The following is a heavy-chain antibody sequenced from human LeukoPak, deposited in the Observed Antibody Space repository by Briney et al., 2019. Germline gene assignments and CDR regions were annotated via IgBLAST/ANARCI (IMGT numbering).Heavy chain of an antibody. CDR3: ARQYDILTGHLDY. D-gene: IGHD3-9*01. V-gene: IGHV1-69*05. CDR2: IIPIFGTA. J-gene: IGHJ4*02. CDR1: GGTFSSYA. Sequence: SVKVSCKASGGTFSSYAISWVRQAPGQGLEWMGRIIPIFGTANYAQKFQGRVTITTDESTSTAYMELSSLGSEDTAVYYCARQYDILTGHLDYWAREHWSPSPQ.